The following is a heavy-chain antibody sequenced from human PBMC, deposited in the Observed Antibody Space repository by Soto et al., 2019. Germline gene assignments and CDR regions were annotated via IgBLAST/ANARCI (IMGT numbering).Heavy chain of an antibody. CDR2: ISGSGGST. CDR1: GFTFSSYA. V-gene: IGHV3-23*01. Sequence: EVQLLESGGGLVQPGGSLRLSCAASGFTFSSYAMSWVRQAPGKGLEWVSAISGSGGSTYYADSVKGRFTISRDNSKNTLYLQMNSLRAEDTAVYYCARATTVTPDACDIWGEGTMVTVSS. CDR3: ARATTVTPDACDI. J-gene: IGHJ3*02. D-gene: IGHD4-17*01.